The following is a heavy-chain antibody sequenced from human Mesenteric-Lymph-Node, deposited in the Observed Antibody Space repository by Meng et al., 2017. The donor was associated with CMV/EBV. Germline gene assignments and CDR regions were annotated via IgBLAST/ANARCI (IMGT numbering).Heavy chain of an antibody. V-gene: IGHV4-31*02. Sequence: GGSVTSGGFRWSWIRQHPGKGLEWIGYIYDSVNTHYNPPLKSRVTISVETSENQFSLKLSSVTAADTAVYYCARVYYYDSLYYFDYWGQGTLVTVSS. CDR1: GGSVTSGGFR. J-gene: IGHJ4*02. CDR2: IYDSVNT. CDR3: ARVYYYDSLYYFDY. D-gene: IGHD3-9*01.